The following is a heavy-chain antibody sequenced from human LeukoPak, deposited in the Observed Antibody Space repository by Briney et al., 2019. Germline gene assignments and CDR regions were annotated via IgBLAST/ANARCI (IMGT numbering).Heavy chain of an antibody. D-gene: IGHD3-22*01. V-gene: IGHV1-46*01. CDR3: ARDYYYYDSSGYRGFDP. Sequence: ASVKVSCKASGYTFTSYYMHWVRQPPGQGLEWMGIINPSGGSTSYAQKFQGRVTMTRDTSTSTVYMELSSLRSEDTAVYYCARDYYYYDSSGYRGFDPWGQGTLVTVSS. J-gene: IGHJ5*02. CDR2: INPSGGST. CDR1: GYTFTSYY.